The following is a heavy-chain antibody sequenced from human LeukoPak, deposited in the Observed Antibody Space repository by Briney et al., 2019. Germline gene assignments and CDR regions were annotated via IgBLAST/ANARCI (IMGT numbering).Heavy chain of an antibody. CDR1: GYTFTSYG. V-gene: IGHV1-18*01. Sequence: ASVNVSCKASGYTFTSYGISWVRQAPGQGLEWMGWISAYNGNTNYAQKLQGRVTMTTDTSTSTAYMELRSLRSDDTAVYYCARDSFSLKYYYDSSGFLFDYWGQGTLVTVSS. D-gene: IGHD3-22*01. J-gene: IGHJ4*02. CDR3: ARDSFSLKYYYDSSGFLFDY. CDR2: ISAYNGNT.